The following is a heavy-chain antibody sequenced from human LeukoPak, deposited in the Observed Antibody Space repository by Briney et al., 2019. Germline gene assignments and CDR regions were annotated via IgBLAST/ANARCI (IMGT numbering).Heavy chain of an antibody. J-gene: IGHJ6*03. Sequence: SETLSLTCTVSGGSISSGSYYWSWIRQPAGNGLEWIGHIYHSGSTNYNPSLKSRVTISVDTSKNQSSLKLSSVTAADTAVYYCARGNDFGMYYYYMDVWGRGTTVTVSS. CDR1: GGSISSGSYY. CDR3: ARGNDFGMYYYYMDV. D-gene: IGHD3-3*01. V-gene: IGHV4-61*10. CDR2: IYHSGST.